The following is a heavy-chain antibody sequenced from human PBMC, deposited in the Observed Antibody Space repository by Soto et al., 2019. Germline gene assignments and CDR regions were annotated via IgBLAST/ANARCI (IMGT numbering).Heavy chain of an antibody. V-gene: IGHV1-46*01. CDR2: VNPSGGHT. Sequence: QVQLMQSGAEVKKPWASVKVSCKASGDTFTDYYIHWVRQAPGQGLEWMGPVNPSGGHTTYAQHFLGSVTMTRDTSTSTLYMELTSLTSDDTAIYYCARGGHVVVVTAALDYWGQGTLVTVSS. CDR1: GDTFTDYY. CDR3: ARGGHVVVVTAALDY. J-gene: IGHJ4*02. D-gene: IGHD2-21*02.